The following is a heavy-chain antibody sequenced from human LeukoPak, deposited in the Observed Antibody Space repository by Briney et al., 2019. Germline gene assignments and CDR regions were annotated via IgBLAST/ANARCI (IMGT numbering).Heavy chain of an antibody. V-gene: IGHV1-2*02. CDR3: ARGPAYSSGWYGDYYYYMDV. Sequence: ASVKVSCKASGYTFTGYYMHWVRQAPGQGLEWMGWINPNSGGTNYAQKFQGRVTMTRDTSISTAYMELSRLRSDDTAVYYCARGPAYSSGWYGDYYYYMDVWGKGTTVTVSS. CDR2: INPNSGGT. D-gene: IGHD6-19*01. J-gene: IGHJ6*03. CDR1: GYTFTGYY.